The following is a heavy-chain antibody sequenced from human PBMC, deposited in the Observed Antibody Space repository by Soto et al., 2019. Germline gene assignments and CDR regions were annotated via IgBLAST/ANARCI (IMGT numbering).Heavy chain of an antibody. V-gene: IGHV6-1*01. CDR1: GDSVSSNIAT. J-gene: IGHJ5*02. CDR3: AREAVVAALNWFDP. CDR2: TYYRSKWYN. D-gene: IGHD2-15*01. Sequence: SQTLSLTCAISGDSVSSNIATWNWFRQSPSRGLEWLGRTYYRSKWYNDYAVSVKSRITINPDTSKNQFSLQLNSVTPEDTAVYYCAREAVVAALNWFDPWGQGTLVTVSS.